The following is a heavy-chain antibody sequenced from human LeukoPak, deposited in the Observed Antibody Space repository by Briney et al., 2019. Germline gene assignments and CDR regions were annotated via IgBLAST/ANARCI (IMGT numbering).Heavy chain of an antibody. Sequence: GGSLRLSCAASGFTFSSYAMSWVRQAPGKGLEWVSAISGSTGSAYYADSVKGRFTISRDNSKNTVYLQMNSLRADDTAVYYCAKDPYDSSGHDQGAYWGQGTLVTVSS. CDR1: GFTFSSYA. J-gene: IGHJ4*02. CDR3: AKDPYDSSGHDQGAY. V-gene: IGHV3-23*01. CDR2: ISGSTGSA. D-gene: IGHD3-22*01.